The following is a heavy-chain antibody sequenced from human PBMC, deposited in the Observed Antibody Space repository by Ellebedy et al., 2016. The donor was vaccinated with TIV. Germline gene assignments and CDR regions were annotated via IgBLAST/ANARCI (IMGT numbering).Heavy chain of an antibody. CDR3: ARGGTVAGTEWFDP. J-gene: IGHJ5*02. Sequence: SETLSLTXTVSGGSISSGGYYWSWVRQHPGKGLEWIGYIYYSGSTYYNPSLKSRVTISIDTSENQFPLKLSSVTAADTAVYYCARGGTVAGTEWFDPWGQGTLVTVSS. V-gene: IGHV4-31*03. CDR2: IYYSGST. CDR1: GGSISSGGYY. D-gene: IGHD6-19*01.